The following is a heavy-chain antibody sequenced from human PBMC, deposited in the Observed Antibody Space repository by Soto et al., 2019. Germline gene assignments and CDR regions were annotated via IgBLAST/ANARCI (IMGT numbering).Heavy chain of an antibody. Sequence: ASVKVSCKASGYTFTSYGISWVRQAPGQGLEWMGWISAYNGNTNYAQKLQGRVTMTTDTSTSTAYMELRSLRSDDTAVYYCARDKFRYCSSTSCYAVFPPGDPWGQGTLVTVSS. CDR1: GYTFTSYG. CDR2: ISAYNGNT. CDR3: ARDKFRYCSSTSCYAVFPPGDP. J-gene: IGHJ5*02. V-gene: IGHV1-18*01. D-gene: IGHD2-2*01.